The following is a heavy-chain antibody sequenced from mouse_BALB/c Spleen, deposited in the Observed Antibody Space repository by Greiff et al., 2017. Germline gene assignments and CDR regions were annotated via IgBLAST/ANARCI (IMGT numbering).Heavy chain of an antibody. V-gene: IGHV3-6*02. Sequence: VQLKESGPGLVKPSQSLSLTCSVTGYSITSGYYWNWIRQFPGNKLEWMGYISYDGSNNYNPSLKNRISITRDTSKNQFFLKLNSVTTEDTATYYCARDRGNYPAWFAYWGQGTLVTVSA. CDR3: ARDRGNYPAWFAY. D-gene: IGHD2-1*01. CDR2: ISYDGSN. J-gene: IGHJ3*01. CDR1: GYSITSGYY.